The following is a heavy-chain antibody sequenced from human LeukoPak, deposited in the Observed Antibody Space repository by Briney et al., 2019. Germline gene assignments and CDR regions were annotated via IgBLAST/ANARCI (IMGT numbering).Heavy chain of an antibody. CDR3: ARPARYCSGGSCWDS. CDR1: GDSIGSFY. D-gene: IGHD2-15*01. CDR2: IYYSGNT. V-gene: IGHV4-59*01. Sequence: SETLSLTCTVSGDSIGSFYWSWIQQPPGKGLEWIGNIYYSGNTNYNPSLKSRVTISVDTSKNQFSLKLTSVTAADTAIYYCARPARYCSGGSCWDSWGQGTLVTVSS. J-gene: IGHJ4*02.